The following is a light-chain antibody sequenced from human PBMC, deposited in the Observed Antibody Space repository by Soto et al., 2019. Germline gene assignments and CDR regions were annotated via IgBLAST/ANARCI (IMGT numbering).Light chain of an antibody. J-gene: IGKJ5*01. Sequence: EIVLTQSPATLSLSPGERATLSCRASQSVSSYLAWYQQKPGQAPRLLIYDASNRATGIPARFSGSWSGTDFTLTISSLEPEDFSVYYCQQRSNWPLFGQGTRLEIK. V-gene: IGKV3-11*01. CDR3: QQRSNWPL. CDR1: QSVSSY. CDR2: DAS.